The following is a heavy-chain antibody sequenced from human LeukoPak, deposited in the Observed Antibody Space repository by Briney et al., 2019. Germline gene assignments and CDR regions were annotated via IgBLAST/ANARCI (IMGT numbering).Heavy chain of an antibody. V-gene: IGHV3-23*01. J-gene: IGHJ4*02. Sequence: GGSLRLSCAASGFTFNTYAMSWVRQAPGKGLEWVSGMSGSGGSTYYADSVKGRFIISRDNSKNTLYLQMTSLRAENTAVYYCSKDFESGDYFDYWGQGTLVTVSS. CDR2: MSGSGGST. D-gene: IGHD3-10*01. CDR3: SKDFESGDYFDY. CDR1: GFTFNTYA.